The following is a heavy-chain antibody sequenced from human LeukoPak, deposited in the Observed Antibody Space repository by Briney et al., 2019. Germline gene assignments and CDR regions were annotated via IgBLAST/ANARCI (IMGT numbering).Heavy chain of an antibody. V-gene: IGHV3-30*18. Sequence: GRSLRLSCAASGFTFSSYGMRWVRQAPGKGVEWVAVISYDGSNKYYADSVKGRFTISRDNSKNTLYLQMNSLRAEDTAVYYCAKEGNVRLLNWFDPWGQGTLVTVSS. CDR2: ISYDGSNK. D-gene: IGHD6-25*01. J-gene: IGHJ5*02. CDR1: GFTFSSYG. CDR3: AKEGNVRLLNWFDP.